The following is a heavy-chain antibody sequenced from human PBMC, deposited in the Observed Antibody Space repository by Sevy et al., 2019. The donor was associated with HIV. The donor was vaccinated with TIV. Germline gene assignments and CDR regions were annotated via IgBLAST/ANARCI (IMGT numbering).Heavy chain of an antibody. D-gene: IGHD6-13*01. J-gene: IGHJ6*02. CDR2: MNPNSGNT. Sequence: ASVKFSCKASGYTFTSYDINWVRQATGQGLEWMGWMNPNSGNTGYAQKFQGRVTMTRNTSISTAYMELSSLRSEDTAVYYCARGGGYSSSWYPGRDYYYYGMDVWGQGTTVTVSS. CDR3: ARGGGYSSSWYPGRDYYYYGMDV. CDR1: GYTFTSYD. V-gene: IGHV1-8*01.